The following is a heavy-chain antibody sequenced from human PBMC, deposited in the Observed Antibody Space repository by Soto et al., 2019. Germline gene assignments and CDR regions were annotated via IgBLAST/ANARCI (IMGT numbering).Heavy chain of an antibody. V-gene: IGHV1-69*05. Sequence: ASVRVCCKASGRTFSSYAISWVRQAPGQGLEWMGGIIPIFGTANYAQKFQGRVTMTTDTSTSTAYMEMRSLRSDDTAVYYCATRSPAFDYWGQGPLVTVSS. CDR3: ATRSPAFDY. CDR1: GRTFSSYA. J-gene: IGHJ4*02. CDR2: IIPIFGTA.